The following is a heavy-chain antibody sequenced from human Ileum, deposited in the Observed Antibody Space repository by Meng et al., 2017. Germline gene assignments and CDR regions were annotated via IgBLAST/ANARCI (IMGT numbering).Heavy chain of an antibody. CDR1: EYTFTDNF. J-gene: IGHJ4*02. D-gene: IGHD3-16*02. CDR3: ATGGRYTTSPVDS. CDR2: VNPNRGGT. V-gene: IGHV1-2*02. Sequence: ASVKVSCKASEYTFTDNFLHWVRQAPGQGLEWMGWVNPNRGGTNYAQKFQGRVTMTRDTSISTAYMELSRLRSDDTAIYYCATGGRYTTSPVDSWGQGKLVNGAS.